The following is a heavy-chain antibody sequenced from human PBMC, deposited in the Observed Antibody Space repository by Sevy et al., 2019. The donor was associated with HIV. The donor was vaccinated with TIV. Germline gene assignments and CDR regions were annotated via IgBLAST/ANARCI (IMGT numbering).Heavy chain of an antibody. J-gene: IGHJ4*02. CDR2: IYYSGST. CDR1: GGSVSSGSYY. D-gene: IGHD5-12*01. V-gene: IGHV4-61*01. CDR3: ARVTPYSGYELFDY. Sequence: SENLSLTCTVSGGSVSSGSYYWSWIRQPPGKGLEWIGYIYYSGSTNYNPSLKSRVTISVDTSKNQFSLKLSSVTAADTAVYYCARVTPYSGYELFDYWGQGTLVTVSS.